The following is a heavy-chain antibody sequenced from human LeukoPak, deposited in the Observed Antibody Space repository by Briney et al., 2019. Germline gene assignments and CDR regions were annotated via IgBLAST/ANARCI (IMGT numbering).Heavy chain of an antibody. CDR2: INHSGST. V-gene: IGHV4-34*01. CDR1: GGSFSGYY. CDR3: ARVGAYCSGGSCYGYYYYYMDV. Sequence: SETLSLTCAVYGGSFSGYYWSWIRQPPGKGLEWIGEINHSGSTNYNPSLKSRVTISVDTSKNQFSLKLGSVTAADTAVYYCARVGAYCSGGSCYGYYYYYMDVWGKGTTVTVSS. J-gene: IGHJ6*03. D-gene: IGHD2-15*01.